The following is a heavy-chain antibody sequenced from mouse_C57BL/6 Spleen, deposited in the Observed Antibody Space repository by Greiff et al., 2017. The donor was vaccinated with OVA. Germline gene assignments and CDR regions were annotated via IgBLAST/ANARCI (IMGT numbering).Heavy chain of an antibody. V-gene: IGHV1-69*01. D-gene: IGHD2-4*01. CDR3: ARGYDYDGLWYFDV. CDR2: IDPSDSYT. Sequence: QVQLQQPGAELVMPGASVKLSCKASGYTFTSYWMHWVKQRPGQGLEWIGEIDPSDSYTNYNQKFKGKSTLTVDKSSSTAYMQLSSLTSEDSAVYYCARGYDYDGLWYFDVWGTGTTVTVSS. CDR1: GYTFTSYW. J-gene: IGHJ1*03.